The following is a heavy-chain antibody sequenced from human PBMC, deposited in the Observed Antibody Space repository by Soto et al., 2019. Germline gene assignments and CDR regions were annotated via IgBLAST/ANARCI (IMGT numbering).Heavy chain of an antibody. CDR2: IYNSGST. Sequence: SETLSLTCTVSGGSISSYYWSWIRQPPGKGLEWIGYIYNSGSTNYNPSLKSRVTISVDTSKNQFSLKLSSVTAADTAVYYCARGYCTGGTCYRFNFDNWGQGTLVTVSS. CDR1: GGSISSYY. J-gene: IGHJ4*02. D-gene: IGHD2-15*01. V-gene: IGHV4-59*01. CDR3: ARGYCTGGTCYRFNFDN.